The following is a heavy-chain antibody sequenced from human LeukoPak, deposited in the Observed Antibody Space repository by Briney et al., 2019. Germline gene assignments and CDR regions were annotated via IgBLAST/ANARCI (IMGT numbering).Heavy chain of an antibody. CDR3: ARDHFGVVVPAASDAFDI. V-gene: IGHV4-61*02. CDR1: GGSISSGSYY. Sequence: SETLSLTCTVSGGSISSGSYYWSWIRQPAGKGLEWIARIYTSGSTNYNPSLKSRVTISVDTSKNQFSLKLSSVTAADTAVYYCARDHFGVVVPAASDAFDIWGQGTMVTVSS. J-gene: IGHJ3*02. D-gene: IGHD2-2*01. CDR2: IYTSGST.